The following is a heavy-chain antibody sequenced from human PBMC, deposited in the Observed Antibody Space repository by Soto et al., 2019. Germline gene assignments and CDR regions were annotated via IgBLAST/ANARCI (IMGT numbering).Heavy chain of an antibody. J-gene: IGHJ4*02. CDR1: GGSISSYY. CDR3: ARGLGSGYYPFDF. CDR2: IYYSGST. Sequence: LSLTCTVSGGSISSYYWSWIRQPPGKGLEWIGYIYYSGSTNYNPSLKSRVTISVDTSTNQFSLKLSSVTAADTAVYYCARGLGSGYYPFDFWGQGTLVTVSA. V-gene: IGHV4-59*01. D-gene: IGHD3-3*01.